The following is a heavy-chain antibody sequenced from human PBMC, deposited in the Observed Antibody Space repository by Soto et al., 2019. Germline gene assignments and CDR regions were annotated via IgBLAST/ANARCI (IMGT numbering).Heavy chain of an antibody. Sequence: EVQLLESGGGLVQPGGSLRLSCAASGFTFTSYAMDWVRQAPGKGLEWVSGISGSGGSTYYADSVKGRFTISTDSAKIALFLQMRGLRAEDTAVYYCAKDSLASISASSYYVDFWGQGTLVTVSS. J-gene: IGHJ4*02. CDR2: ISGSGGST. CDR1: GFTFTSYA. CDR3: AKDSLASISASSYYVDF. V-gene: IGHV3-23*01. D-gene: IGHD3-3*01.